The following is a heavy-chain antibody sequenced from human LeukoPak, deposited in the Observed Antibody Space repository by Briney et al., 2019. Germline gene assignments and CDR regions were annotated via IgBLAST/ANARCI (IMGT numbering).Heavy chain of an antibody. D-gene: IGHD1-7*01. CDR3: AKDIIWNYGGDWFDP. J-gene: IGHJ5*02. V-gene: IGHV3-23*01. CDR2: ISGSGGST. Sequence: PGGSLRLSCAASGFTFSSYAMSWVRQAPGKGLEWVSAISGSGGSTYYADSAKGRFTISRDNSKNTLYLQMNSLRAEDTAVYYCAKDIIWNYGGDWFDPWGQGTLVTVSS. CDR1: GFTFSSYA.